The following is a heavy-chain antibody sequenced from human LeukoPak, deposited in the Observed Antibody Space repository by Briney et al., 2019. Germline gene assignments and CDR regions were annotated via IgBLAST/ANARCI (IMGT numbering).Heavy chain of an antibody. CDR3: AKALNDGYGDLDYFDY. Sequence: PGGSLRLSCAASGFTFSSYAMHWVRQAPGKGLEWVAVISYDGSNKYYADSVKGRFTISRDNSKNTLSLQMNSLRAEDTAVYYCAKALNDGYGDLDYFDYWGQGTLVTVSS. J-gene: IGHJ4*02. CDR2: ISYDGSNK. V-gene: IGHV3-30-3*01. CDR1: GFTFSSYA. D-gene: IGHD4-17*01.